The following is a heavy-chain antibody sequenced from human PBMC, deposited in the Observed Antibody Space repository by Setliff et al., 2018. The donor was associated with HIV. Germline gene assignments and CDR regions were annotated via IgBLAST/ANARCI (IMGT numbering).Heavy chain of an antibody. CDR2: IYYSSGST. CDR1: GGSINSGVYY. CDR3: ARVAFDSSSWHFDY. Sequence: SETLSLTCTVSGGSINSGVYYWSWIREHPGKGLEWIGNIYYSSGSTYYNPSLRSRVIISVDTSKNMFSLSLSSVTAADTAIYYCARVAFDSSSWHFDYWGQGSLVTVSS. D-gene: IGHD6-13*01. V-gene: IGHV4-31*03. J-gene: IGHJ4*02.